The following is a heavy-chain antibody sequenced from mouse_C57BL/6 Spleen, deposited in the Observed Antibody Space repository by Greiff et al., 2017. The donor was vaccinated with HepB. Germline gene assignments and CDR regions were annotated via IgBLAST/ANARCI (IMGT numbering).Heavy chain of an antibody. CDR3: ATYYGHYYAMDY. V-gene: IGHV3-6*01. CDR1: GYSLTSGYY. J-gene: IGHJ4*01. D-gene: IGHD2-10*01. Sequence: LQESGPGLVKPSQSLSLTCSVTGYSLTSGYYWNWIRQFPGNKLEWMGYISYDGSNNYNPSLKNRISITRDTSKNQFFLKLNSVTTEDTATYYCATYYGHYYAMDYWGQGTSVTVSS. CDR2: ISYDGSN.